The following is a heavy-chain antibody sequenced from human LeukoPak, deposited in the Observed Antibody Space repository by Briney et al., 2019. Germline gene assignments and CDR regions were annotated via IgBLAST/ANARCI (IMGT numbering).Heavy chain of an antibody. Sequence: ASVKVSCKASGYTFTSYDINWVRQATGQGLEWMGWMNPNSGNTGYAQKFQGRVTMTRNTSISTAYMELSSLRSEDTAVYYCARSKRITIFGKYYMDVWGKGTTVTVSS. CDR2: MNPNSGNT. D-gene: IGHD3-3*01. CDR1: GYTFTSYD. J-gene: IGHJ6*03. CDR3: ARSKRITIFGKYYMDV. V-gene: IGHV1-8*01.